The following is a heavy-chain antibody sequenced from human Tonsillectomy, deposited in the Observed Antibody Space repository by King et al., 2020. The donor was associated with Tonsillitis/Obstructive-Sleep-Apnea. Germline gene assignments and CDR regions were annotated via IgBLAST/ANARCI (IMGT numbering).Heavy chain of an antibody. CDR3: ARNHKWGCSTSCYAN. CDR2: IYSGGST. CDR1: GFTFSSNY. D-gene: IGHD2-2*01. V-gene: IGHV3-66*01. J-gene: IGHJ4*02. Sequence: VQLVESGGGLVQPGGSLRLSCAASGFTFSSNYMSWVRQAPGKGLEWVSVIYSGGSTYYADSVKGRFTISRDNSKNTLYLQMNSLRAEDTAVYYCARNHKWGCSTSCYANWGQGTLVTVSS.